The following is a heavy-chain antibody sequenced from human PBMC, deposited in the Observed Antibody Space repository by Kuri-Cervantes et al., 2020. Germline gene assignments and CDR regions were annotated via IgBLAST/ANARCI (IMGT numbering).Heavy chain of an antibody. Sequence: ASVKVSCKASGYSFTSYGMHWVRQAPGQRLEWMGWINVGNGDTKCSQKFQGRVTLTRDTSATTAYMELSGLRSEDTAVYYCARVDMIRGLISFDYWGQGTLVTVSS. D-gene: IGHD3-10*01. CDR1: GYSFTSYG. J-gene: IGHJ4*02. CDR2: INVGNGDT. CDR3: ARVDMIRGLISFDY. V-gene: IGHV1-3*01.